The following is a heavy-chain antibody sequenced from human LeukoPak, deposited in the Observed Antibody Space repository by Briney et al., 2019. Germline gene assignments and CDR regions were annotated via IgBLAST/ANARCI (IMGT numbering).Heavy chain of an antibody. V-gene: IGHV1-69*05. J-gene: IGHJ6*03. CDR2: IIPIFGTA. D-gene: IGHD6-6*01. Sequence: GSSVKVSCKASGGTFSSYAISWVRQAPGQGLEWIGGIIPIFGTANYAQKFQGRVTITTDESTSTAYMELSSLRSEDTAVYYCARTGISSSSRGHYYYMDVWGKGTTVTVSS. CDR1: GGTFSSYA. CDR3: ARTGISSSSRGHYYYMDV.